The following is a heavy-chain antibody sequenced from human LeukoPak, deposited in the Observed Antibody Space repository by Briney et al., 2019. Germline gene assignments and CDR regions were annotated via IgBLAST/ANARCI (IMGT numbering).Heavy chain of an antibody. V-gene: IGHV1-46*01. CDR1: GYTFTSYY. Sequence: ASVTVSCKASGYTFTSYYMHWVRQAPGQGLEWMGIINPSGGSTSYAQKFQGRVTMTRDTSTSTVYMELSSLRSEDTAVYYCARAPSTTVTTFGLFDYWGQGTLVTVSS. D-gene: IGHD4-17*01. CDR2: INPSGGST. CDR3: ARAPSTTVTTFGLFDY. J-gene: IGHJ4*02.